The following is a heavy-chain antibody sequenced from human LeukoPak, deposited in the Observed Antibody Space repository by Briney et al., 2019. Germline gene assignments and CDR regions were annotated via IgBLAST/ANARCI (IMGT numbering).Heavy chain of an antibody. CDR1: GGSMSSSSHY. V-gene: IGHV4-39*01. J-gene: IGHJ4*02. Sequence: PSETLSLTCSVSGGSMSSSSHYWGWIRQPPGKGLEWIGSIYYSGSTYYNPSLKSRVTISVDTSKNQFSLKLNSVTAADTAVYYCARRTEWPKYYFDYWGQGTLVTVSS. CDR2: IYYSGST. CDR3: ARRTEWPKYYFDY. D-gene: IGHD3-3*01.